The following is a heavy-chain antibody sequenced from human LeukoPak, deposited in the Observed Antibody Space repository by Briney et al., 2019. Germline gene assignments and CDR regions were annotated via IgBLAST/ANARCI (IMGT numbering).Heavy chain of an antibody. CDR3: ARAPWIQLWSYYFDY. Sequence: PGGSLRLSCAASGFTFSSYWMSWVRQAPGKGLEWVANIKQDGSEKYYVDSVKGRFTMSRDNAKNSLYLQMKSLRAEDTAVYYCARAPWIQLWSYYFDYWGQGTLVTVSS. V-gene: IGHV3-7*01. J-gene: IGHJ4*02. CDR2: IKQDGSEK. D-gene: IGHD5-18*01. CDR1: GFTFSSYW.